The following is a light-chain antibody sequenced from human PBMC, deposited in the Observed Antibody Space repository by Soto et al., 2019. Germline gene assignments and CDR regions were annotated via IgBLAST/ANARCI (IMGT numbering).Light chain of an antibody. V-gene: IGKV3-11*01. Sequence: EIVLTQSPATLSLSPGERATLSCRASQTVSVYLGWYQEKPGQPPRLLISEASKRATGIPARFSGSGSGTDSTLTISTLKPEDAAVSFDHQRYNWPHTFGRGTKLEI. CDR2: EAS. J-gene: IGKJ2*01. CDR3: HQRYNWPHT. CDR1: QTVSVY.